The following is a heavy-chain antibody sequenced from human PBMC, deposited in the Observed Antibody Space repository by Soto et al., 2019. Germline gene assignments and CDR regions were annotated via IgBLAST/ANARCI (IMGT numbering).Heavy chain of an antibody. CDR2: IIPIFGTA. CDR3: ASQGIAAAGGGVDP. V-gene: IGHV1-69*06. D-gene: IGHD6-13*01. Sequence: QGQLVQSGAEVKKPGSSVKVSCKASGGTFSSYAISWVRQAPGQGLEWMGGIIPIFGTANYAQKFQGRVTINADKSTSTAYMELSSLRSEDTAVYYCASQGIAAAGGGVDPWGQGTLVTVSS. CDR1: GGTFSSYA. J-gene: IGHJ5*02.